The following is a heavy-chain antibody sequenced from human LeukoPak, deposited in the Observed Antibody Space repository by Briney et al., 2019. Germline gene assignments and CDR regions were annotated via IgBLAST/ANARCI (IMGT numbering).Heavy chain of an antibody. J-gene: IGHJ4*02. V-gene: IGHV3-30-3*01. CDR1: GFTFSSYA. CDR2: ISYDGSNK. Sequence: GSLRLSCAASGFTFSSYAIHWVRQTPGKGLEWVAVISYDGSNKYYADSVKGRFTISRDNSKNTLYLQMNSLRAEDTAVYYCARDKDGSYNFDYWGQGTLVTVSS. D-gene: IGHD1-26*01. CDR3: ARDKDGSYNFDY.